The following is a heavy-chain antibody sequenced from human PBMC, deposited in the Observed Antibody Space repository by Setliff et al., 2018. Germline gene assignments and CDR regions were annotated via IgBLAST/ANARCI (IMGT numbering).Heavy chain of an antibody. D-gene: IGHD2-15*01. Sequence: ASVKVSCKASGYILNSYGISWVRQAPGQGLEWMGWISSYNDITNYAQRFQGRVTLTTDMSTSAAYMELRSLGSDDTAVYYCAISTLSICSGGTCPNALDIWGQGTMVTV. J-gene: IGHJ3*02. V-gene: IGHV1-18*01. CDR2: ISSYNDIT. CDR3: AISTLSICSGGTCPNALDI. CDR1: GYILNSYG.